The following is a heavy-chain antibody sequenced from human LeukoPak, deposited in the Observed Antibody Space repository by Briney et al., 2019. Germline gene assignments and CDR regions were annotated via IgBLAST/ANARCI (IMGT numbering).Heavy chain of an antibody. CDR3: ARGPITTRSHFDY. Sequence: SVKVSCKASGGTFSSYAISLVRQAPGQGLEWMGEIIPIFATANYAQRFQGRVTITADESTSTAYMELSSLRSEDTAVYYCARGPITTRSHFDYWGQGTLVTVSS. CDR2: IIPIFATA. J-gene: IGHJ4*02. D-gene: IGHD3-22*01. V-gene: IGHV1-69*01. CDR1: GGTFSSYA.